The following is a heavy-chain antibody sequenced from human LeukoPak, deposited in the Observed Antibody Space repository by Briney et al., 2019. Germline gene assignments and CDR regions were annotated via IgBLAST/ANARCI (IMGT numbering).Heavy chain of an antibody. CDR3: AKSGYNRFDY. CDR1: GFTFSTYS. D-gene: IGHD5-24*01. J-gene: IGHJ4*02. Sequence: PGGSLRLSCAASGFTFSTYSMSWVRQAPGKGLEWVANIKQDGSEKYYVDSVKGRFTISRDNAKNSLYLQMNSLRAEDTAVYYCAKSGYNRFDYWGQGTLVTVSS. CDR2: IKQDGSEK. V-gene: IGHV3-7*03.